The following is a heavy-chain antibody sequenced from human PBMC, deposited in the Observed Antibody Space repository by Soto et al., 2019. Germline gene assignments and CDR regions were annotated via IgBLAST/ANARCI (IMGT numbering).Heavy chain of an antibody. D-gene: IGHD4-17*01. CDR3: ARHFGNYGDWAFDF. V-gene: IGHV4-39*01. J-gene: IGHJ4*02. CDR2: INYSGRT. Sequence: PSETLALTCTVSGGSISDSSHYWAWIRQPPGKGLEWIATINYSGRTYYNPSLRSRVTISVDTSRDQFSLNLNSVTAADTAVYYCARHFGNYGDWAFDFWGQGTLDTVSS. CDR1: GGSISDSSHY.